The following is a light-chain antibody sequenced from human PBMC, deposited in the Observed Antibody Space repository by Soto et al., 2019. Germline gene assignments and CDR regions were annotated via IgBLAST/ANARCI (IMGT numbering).Light chain of an antibody. V-gene: IGKV1-9*01. CDR2: AAS. CDR3: QQLNGYPPEFT. J-gene: IGKJ3*01. CDR1: QGFNSF. Sequence: DIQLTQSPSFLSASVGDRVTITCRASQGFNSFLAWYQRKPGKAPKLLIYAASTLQSGVPSRFSGSGSGAEFTLTISSLQPEDFATYYCQQLNGYPPEFTFGPGTKVDV.